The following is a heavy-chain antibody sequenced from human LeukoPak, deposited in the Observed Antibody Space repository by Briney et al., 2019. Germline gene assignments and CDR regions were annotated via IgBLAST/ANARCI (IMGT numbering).Heavy chain of an antibody. V-gene: IGHV1-69*04. CDR1: GGTFSSYA. CDR2: IIPILGIA. D-gene: IGHD3-16*01. CDR3: AREFSRANYDYVWGSLDY. J-gene: IGHJ4*02. Sequence: WASVKVSCKASGGTFSSYAISWVRQAPGQGLEWMGRIIPILGIANYAQKFQGRVTITADKSTSTAYMELSSLRSEDTAVYYCAREFSRANYDYVWGSLDYWGQGTLVTVSS.